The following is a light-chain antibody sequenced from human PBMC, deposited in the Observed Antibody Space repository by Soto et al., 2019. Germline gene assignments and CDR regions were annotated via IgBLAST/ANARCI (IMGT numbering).Light chain of an antibody. CDR3: MQGLRTPWT. Sequence: DLVIRQSPLSLPVTRGERAYFSCGSSQSLLHSNGYNYLDWYLQKPGQSPQLLIYLGSNRVCGVPDRFSGSGSGTDFTLKISRVEAEDVGAYFCMQGLRTPWTFGQGTKVDIK. CDR1: QSLLHSNGYNY. CDR2: LGS. J-gene: IGKJ1*01. V-gene: IGKV2-28*01.